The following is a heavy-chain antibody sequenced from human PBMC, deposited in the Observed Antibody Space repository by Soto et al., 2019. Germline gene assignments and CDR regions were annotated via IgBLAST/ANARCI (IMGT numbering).Heavy chain of an antibody. D-gene: IGHD5-18*01. CDR2: IYHSGST. V-gene: IGHV4-30-2*01. CDR1: GGSISSGGYS. Sequence: SETLSLTCAVSGGSISSGGYSWSWIRQPPGKGLEWIGYIYHSGSTYYNPSLKSRVTISVDRSKNQFSLKLSSVTAADTAVYYCAGESGYSYGYGFYYGMDVWGQGTTVTVS. CDR3: AGESGYSYGYGFYYGMDV. J-gene: IGHJ6*02.